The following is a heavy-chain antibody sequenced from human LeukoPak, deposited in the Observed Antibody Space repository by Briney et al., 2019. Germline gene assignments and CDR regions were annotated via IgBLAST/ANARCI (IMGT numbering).Heavy chain of an antibody. V-gene: IGHV3-11*01. CDR3: AREVTSGYERSYYFDY. Sequence: GGSLRLSCAASGFTFSDYYMSWIRQAPGKGLEWVSYISSSGSTIYYADSVKGRFTISRDNAKNSLYLQMNSLRAEDTAVYYCAREVTSGYERSYYFDYWGQGTLVTVSS. CDR2: ISSSGSTI. J-gene: IGHJ4*02. CDR1: GFTFSDYY. D-gene: IGHD5-12*01.